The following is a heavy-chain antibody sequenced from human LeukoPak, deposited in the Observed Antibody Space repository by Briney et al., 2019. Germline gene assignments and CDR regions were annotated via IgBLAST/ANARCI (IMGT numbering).Heavy chain of an antibody. CDR1: GFTFSSYG. J-gene: IGHJ3*02. CDR3: AIVAGKSYGSAPTAFDI. CDR2: ISYDGSNK. Sequence: GGSLRLSCAASGFTFSSYGMHWVRQAPGKGLEWVAVISYDGSNKYYADSVKGRFTISRDNSRNTLYLQMNSLRAEDTAVYYCAIVAGKSYGSAPTAFDIWGQGTMVTVSS. D-gene: IGHD3-10*01. V-gene: IGHV3-30*03.